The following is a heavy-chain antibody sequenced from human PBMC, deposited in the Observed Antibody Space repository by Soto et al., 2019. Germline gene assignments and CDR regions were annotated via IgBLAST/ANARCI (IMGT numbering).Heavy chain of an antibody. D-gene: IGHD3-10*01. CDR2: ISADGGST. V-gene: IGHV3-23*01. CDR3: AKTGGNVLLWFGEEDY. Sequence: GGSLRLSCAASGFTFSTYSLTWVRQAPGKGLEWVSAISADGGSTYYVDSVKGRFTISRDNFKNTLSLQMNSLRAEDTAVYYCAKTGGNVLLWFGEEDYWGQGILVTVSS. CDR1: GFTFSTYS. J-gene: IGHJ4*02.